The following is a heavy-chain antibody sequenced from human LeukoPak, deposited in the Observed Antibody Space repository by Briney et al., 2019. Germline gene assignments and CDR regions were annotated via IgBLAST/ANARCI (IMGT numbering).Heavy chain of an antibody. D-gene: IGHD3-10*01. Sequence: ASVKVSCKASGYTFTSYDINWVRQATGQGLEWMGWMNPNSGNTGYAQKFQGRVTMTRNTSISTAYMELSSLRSEDTAVYYCARGSMRRMVRGVILRNGFDPWGQGTLVTVSS. CDR3: ARGSMRRMVRGVILRNGFDP. CDR1: GYTFTSYD. CDR2: MNPNSGNT. J-gene: IGHJ5*02. V-gene: IGHV1-8*01.